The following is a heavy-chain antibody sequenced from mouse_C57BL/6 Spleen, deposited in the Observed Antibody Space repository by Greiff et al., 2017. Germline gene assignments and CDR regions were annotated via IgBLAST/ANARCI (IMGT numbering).Heavy chain of an antibody. CDR3: TDYYGSSPFAY. D-gene: IGHD1-1*01. J-gene: IGHJ3*01. V-gene: IGHV1-15*01. CDR2: IDPETGGT. Sequence: QVQLQQSGAELVRPGASVTLSCKASGYTFTDYEMHWVKQTPVHGLEWIGAIDPETGGTAYNQKFKGKAILTVDKSSSTAYMELSSLTSEDSAVYYCTDYYGSSPFAYWGQGTLVTVSA. CDR1: GYTFTDYE.